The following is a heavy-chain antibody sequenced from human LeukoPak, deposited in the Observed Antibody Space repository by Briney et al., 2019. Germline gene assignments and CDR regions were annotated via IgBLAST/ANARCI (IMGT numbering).Heavy chain of an antibody. CDR2: ISSSGSTI. CDR3: AKDGYYDSSGVKGY. V-gene: IGHV3-11*04. Sequence: KSGGSLRLSCAASGFTFSDYYMSWIRQAPGKGLEWVSYISSSGSTIYYADSVKGRFTISRDNSKNTLYLQMNSLRAEDTAVYYCAKDGYYDSSGVKGYWGQGTLVTVSS. CDR1: GFTFSDYY. D-gene: IGHD3-22*01. J-gene: IGHJ4*02.